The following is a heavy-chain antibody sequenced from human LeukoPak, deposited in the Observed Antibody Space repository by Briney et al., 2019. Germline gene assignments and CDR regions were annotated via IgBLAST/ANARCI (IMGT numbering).Heavy chain of an antibody. D-gene: IGHD3-3*01. CDR3: ARLGDGVDFAY. Sequence: PSQTLSLTCTVSGGSISSGGYYWSWIRQPPGKGLEWIGYIYHSGSTYYNPSLKSRVTISVDRSKNQFSLKLSSVTAADTAVYYCARLGDGVDFAYWGQGTLVTVSS. J-gene: IGHJ4*02. CDR2: IYHSGST. V-gene: IGHV4-30-2*01. CDR1: GGSISSGGYY.